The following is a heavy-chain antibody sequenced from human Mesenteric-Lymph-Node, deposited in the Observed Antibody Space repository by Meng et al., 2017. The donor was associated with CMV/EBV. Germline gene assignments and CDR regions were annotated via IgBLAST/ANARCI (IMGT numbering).Heavy chain of an antibody. CDR1: GYTFTDYY. CDR2: INPNSGGT. D-gene: IGHD5/OR15-5a*01. Sequence: ASVKVSCKASGYTFTDYYVHWMRQAPGQGLEWMGWINPNSGGTYYTQKFQGRVTMTRGTSISTAYMELSRLRSDDTAIYYCASARRAVSWGQGTLVTVSS. CDR3: ASARRAVS. J-gene: IGHJ4*02. V-gene: IGHV1-2*02.